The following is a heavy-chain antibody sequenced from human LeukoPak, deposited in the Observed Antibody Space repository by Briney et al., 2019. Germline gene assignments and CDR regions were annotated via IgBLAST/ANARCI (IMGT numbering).Heavy chain of an antibody. CDR3: AKDPYGTRYFDY. D-gene: IGHD2-2*01. J-gene: IGHJ4*02. Sequence: GGSLRLSCAASGFTFSSHALSWVRQAPGEGLEWVSSLSGSGYNTYYADSVKGRFTISRDNSKNTVYLQMNSLRAEDTAVYYCAKDPYGTRYFDYWGQGTLVTASS. CDR2: LSGSGYNT. V-gene: IGHV3-23*01. CDR1: GFTFSSHA.